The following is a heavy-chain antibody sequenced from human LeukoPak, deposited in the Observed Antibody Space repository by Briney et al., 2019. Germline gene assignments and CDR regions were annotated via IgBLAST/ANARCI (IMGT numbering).Heavy chain of an antibody. V-gene: IGHV4-39*01. CDR1: GGSIISGHHY. CDR2: IYYSGST. J-gene: IGHJ5*02. CDR3: ARVQGDYASRDYWFDP. D-gene: IGHD3-10*01. Sequence: PSETLSLTCTVSGGSIISGHHYWGWIRQSPGKGPEWIGSIYYSGSTFYNPSLESRVTIFVDTPKNQFSLNLTSVTASDTSVYYCARVQGDYASRDYWFDPWGQGTLVTVPS.